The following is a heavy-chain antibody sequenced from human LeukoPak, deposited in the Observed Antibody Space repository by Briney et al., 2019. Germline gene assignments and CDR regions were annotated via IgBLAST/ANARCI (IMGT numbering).Heavy chain of an antibody. CDR1: GGSISSSSYY. V-gene: IGHV4-39*01. CDR2: IYYSGST. Sequence: PSETLSLTCTVSGGSISSSSYYWGWIRQPPGKGLEWIGSIYYSGSTYYNPSLKSRVTISVDTSKNQFSLKLSSVTAAGTAVYYCARQRSLQWYGAWFDYWGQGTLVTVSS. J-gene: IGHJ4*02. CDR3: ARQRSLQWYGAWFDY. D-gene: IGHD4-17*01.